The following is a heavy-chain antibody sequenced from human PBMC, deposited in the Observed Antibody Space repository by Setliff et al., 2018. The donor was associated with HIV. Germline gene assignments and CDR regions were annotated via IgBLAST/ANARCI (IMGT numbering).Heavy chain of an antibody. J-gene: IGHJ4*02. CDR2: ISPHSGGT. D-gene: IGHD5-12*01. Sequence: ASVKVSCKASGYTFTGYYMHWVRQAPGQGLEWLGWISPHSGGTNYAQKFQGRDTMTRDTSISTAYMELSRLRSDDAAVYYCARGRWLQSAFDYWGQGTLVTVSS. CDR1: GYTFTGYY. CDR3: ARGRWLQSAFDY. V-gene: IGHV1-2*02.